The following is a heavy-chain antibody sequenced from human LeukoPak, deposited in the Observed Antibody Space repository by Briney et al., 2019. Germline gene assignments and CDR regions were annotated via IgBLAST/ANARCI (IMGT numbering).Heavy chain of an antibody. D-gene: IGHD3-16*01. CDR2: INTNTGNP. Sequence: ASVKVSCKASGYTFTNYAVIWVRQAPGQGLEWMGWINTNTGNPTYAQGFTGRFVFSLDTSVSTAYLQISSLKAEDTAVYYCAGGDNWFDPWGQGTLVTVSS. CDR3: AGGDNWFDP. V-gene: IGHV7-4-1*02. J-gene: IGHJ5*02. CDR1: GYTFTNYA.